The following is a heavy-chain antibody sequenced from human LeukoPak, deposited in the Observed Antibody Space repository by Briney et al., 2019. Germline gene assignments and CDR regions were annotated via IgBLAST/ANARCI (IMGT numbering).Heavy chain of an antibody. D-gene: IGHD6-19*01. Sequence: SGGSLRLSCAASGFTFSSYWMHWVRQAPGKGLVWVSRINSDGSSTSYADSVKGRFTISRDNAKNTLYLQMNSLRAEDTAVYYCATYGSGWYLIYWGQGTLVTVSS. J-gene: IGHJ4*02. V-gene: IGHV3-74*01. CDR2: INSDGSST. CDR3: ATYGSGWYLIY. CDR1: GFTFSSYW.